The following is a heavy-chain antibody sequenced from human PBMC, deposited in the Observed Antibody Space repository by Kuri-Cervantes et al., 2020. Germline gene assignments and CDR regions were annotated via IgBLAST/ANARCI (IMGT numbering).Heavy chain of an antibody. CDR3: ARARWLVQDSFDI. J-gene: IGHJ3*02. CDR2: INSSGST. CDR1: GGSISSYY. Sequence: ESLRLSCTVSGGSISSYYWSWIRQPPGEGLEWVGYINSSGSTNYNPPLKSRFTISVDTSKNQFSLKLSSVTAADTAEYYCARARWLVQDSFDIWGQGTMVTVSS. V-gene: IGHV4-59*01. D-gene: IGHD6-19*01.